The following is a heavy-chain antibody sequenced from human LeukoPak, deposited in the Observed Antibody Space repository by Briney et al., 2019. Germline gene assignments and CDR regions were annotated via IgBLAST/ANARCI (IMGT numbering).Heavy chain of an antibody. D-gene: IGHD5-18*01. CDR2: ITRNGDRK. V-gene: IGHV3-64*04. CDR1: GFTFSDLA. CDR3: ARGLGYGWFDP. J-gene: IGHJ5*02. Sequence: GGSLRLSCSAFGFTFSDLAMHWVRQAPGKGLEYVSGITRNGDRKFYADSVKGRFTISRDNSKNTLYLQMNSLRAEDTALYYCARGLGYGWFDPWGQGTLVTVSS.